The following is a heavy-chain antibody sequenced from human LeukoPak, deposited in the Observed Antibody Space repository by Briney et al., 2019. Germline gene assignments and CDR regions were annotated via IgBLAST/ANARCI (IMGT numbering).Heavy chain of an antibody. J-gene: IGHJ5*02. Sequence: ASVKVSCKASGYTFISYYMHWVRQAPGQGLEWIGWINPNTGVTKSAQKFQGRVTLTRDTSITTAYMDLKWLTSGDTAIYYCAREVSAIDPWGQGTLVTVSS. CDR1: GYTFISYY. CDR2: INPNTGVT. V-gene: IGHV1-2*02. CDR3: AREVSAIDP.